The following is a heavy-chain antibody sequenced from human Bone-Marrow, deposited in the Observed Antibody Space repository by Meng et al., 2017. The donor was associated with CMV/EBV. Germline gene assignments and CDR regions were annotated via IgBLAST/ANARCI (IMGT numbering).Heavy chain of an antibody. J-gene: IGHJ4*02. CDR1: GGSFSGYY. V-gene: IGHV4-34*01. D-gene: IGHD5-12*01. Sequence: SQTLSLTCAVYGGSFSGYYWSWIRQPPGKGLEWIGEINHSGSTNYNPSLKSRVTISVDTSKNQFSLKLSSVTAADTAVYYCARRRKDSGYDWGYFDYWGQGTLVTVSS. CDR3: ARRRKDSGYDWGYFDY. CDR2: INHSGST.